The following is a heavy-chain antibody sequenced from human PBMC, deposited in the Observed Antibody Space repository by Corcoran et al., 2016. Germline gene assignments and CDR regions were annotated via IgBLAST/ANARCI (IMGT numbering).Heavy chain of an antibody. Sequence: QVQLQQWGAGLLKPSETLSLTCAVYGGSFRGYYWSWIRQPPGTGLEWIGEINHSGSTNYNPSLKSRVTISVDTSKNQFSLKLSSVTAADTAVYYCARRGGSSSGYYGNWFDPWGQGTLVTVSS. CDR1: GGSFRGYY. J-gene: IGHJ5*02. D-gene: IGHD3-22*01. CDR3: ARRGGSSSGYYGNWFDP. V-gene: IGHV4-34*01. CDR2: INHSGST.